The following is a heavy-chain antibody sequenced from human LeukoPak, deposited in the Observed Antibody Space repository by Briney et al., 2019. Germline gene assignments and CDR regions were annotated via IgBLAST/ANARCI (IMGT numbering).Heavy chain of an antibody. J-gene: IGHJ6*04. CDR2: IYHSGST. Sequence: PSETLSLTCAVFGYSISSGYYWGWIRQPPGKGLEWIGSIYHSGSTYYNPSLKSRVTISVDTSKNQFSLKLSSVTAADTAVYYCARVIDIPYYYGMDVWGKGTTVTVSS. CDR1: GYSISSGYY. CDR3: ARVIDIPYYYGMDV. D-gene: IGHD3-16*02. V-gene: IGHV4-38-2*01.